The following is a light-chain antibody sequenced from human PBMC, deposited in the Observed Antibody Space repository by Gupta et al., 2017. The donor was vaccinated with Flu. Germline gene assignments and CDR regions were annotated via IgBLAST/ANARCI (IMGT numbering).Light chain of an antibody. Sequence: PSSVSASVGDTVTITCRASQGISAWLAWYQQKPGKAPKLLMSAASSFESGVPTRFSGSGSGTDFTLTISRLQPEDFATYYCQRTYNFPWTFGQGTKVEIK. V-gene: IGKV1-12*01. J-gene: IGKJ1*01. CDR3: QRTYNFPWT. CDR2: AAS. CDR1: QGISAW.